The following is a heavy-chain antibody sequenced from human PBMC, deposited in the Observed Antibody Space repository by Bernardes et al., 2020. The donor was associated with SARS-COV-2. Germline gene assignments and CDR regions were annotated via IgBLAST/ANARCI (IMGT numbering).Heavy chain of an antibody. J-gene: IGHJ3*01. CDR1: GFTFSSYW. Sequence: GGSLRLSCAASGFTFSSYWIHWVRQPPGEGLVWVSRINTDGTNTDYADSVKGRFTVTRDNAKNTAYLQVNSLRLDDTAVYYCATGRDYYNGDWGQGTMVTGSS. V-gene: IGHV3-74*01. CDR2: INTDGTNT. CDR3: ATGRDYYNGD. D-gene: IGHD2-8*01.